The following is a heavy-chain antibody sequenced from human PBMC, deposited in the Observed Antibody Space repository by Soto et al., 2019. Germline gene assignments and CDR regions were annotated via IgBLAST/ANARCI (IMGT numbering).Heavy chain of an antibody. CDR1: GFTFSSYS. Sequence: GGSLRLSCAASGFTFSSYSMNSVRQAPGKGLEWVSSISSSSSYIYYADSVKGRFTISRDNAKNSLYLQMNSLRAEDTAVYYCARKTGFYYGMDVWGQGTTVTVSS. J-gene: IGHJ6*02. CDR2: ISSSSSYI. V-gene: IGHV3-21*01. CDR3: ARKTGFYYGMDV.